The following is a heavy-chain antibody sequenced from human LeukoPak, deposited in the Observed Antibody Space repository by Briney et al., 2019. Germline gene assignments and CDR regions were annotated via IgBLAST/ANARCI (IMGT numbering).Heavy chain of an antibody. Sequence: GGSLRLSCAASGFTFSSYGMHWVRQAPGKGLEWVAVIWYDGSNKYYADSVKGRFTISRDNSKNTLYLQMNSLRAEDTAVYYCARGGTVRYFDWFPNLDAFDIWGQGTMVTVSS. J-gene: IGHJ3*02. V-gene: IGHV3-33*01. CDR1: GFTFSSYG. CDR2: IWYDGSNK. CDR3: ARGGTVRYFDWFPNLDAFDI. D-gene: IGHD3-9*01.